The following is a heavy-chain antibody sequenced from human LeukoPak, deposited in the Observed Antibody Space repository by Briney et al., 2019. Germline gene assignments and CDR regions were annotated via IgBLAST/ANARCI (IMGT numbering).Heavy chain of an antibody. D-gene: IGHD3-9*01. CDR1: GFTFSSYG. J-gene: IGHJ4*02. V-gene: IGHV3-30*18. Sequence: GGSLRLSCAASGFTFSSYGMHWVRQAPGKGLEWVAVISYDGSNKYYADSVKGRFTISRDNSKNTQYLQMNSLRAEDTAVYYCANRLRYFDWLLYGWGQGTLVTVSS. CDR2: ISYDGSNK. CDR3: ANRLRYFDWLLYG.